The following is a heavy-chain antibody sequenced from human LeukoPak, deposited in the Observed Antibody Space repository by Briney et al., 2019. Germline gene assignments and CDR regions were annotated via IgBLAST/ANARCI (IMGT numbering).Heavy chain of an antibody. J-gene: IGHJ4*02. CDR3: ATTLFFCSSTSCYSHFDY. CDR1: GYTFTSYG. Sequence: ASVKVSCKASGYTFTSYGISWVRQAPGQGLEWMGWISAYNGNTNYAQKPQGRVTMTTDTSTSTAYMELRSLRSDDTAVYYCATTLFFCSSTSCYSHFDYWGQGTLVTVSS. V-gene: IGHV1-18*01. CDR2: ISAYNGNT. D-gene: IGHD2-2*01.